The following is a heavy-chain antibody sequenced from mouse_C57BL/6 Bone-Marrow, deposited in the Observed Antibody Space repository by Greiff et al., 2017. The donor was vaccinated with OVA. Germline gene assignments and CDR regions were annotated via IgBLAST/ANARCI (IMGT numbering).Heavy chain of an antibody. CDR2: IYPGSGNT. V-gene: IGHV1-84*01. D-gene: IGHD6-1*01. CDR1: GYTFTDYY. Sequence: QVQLQQSGPELVKPGASVKISCKASGYTFTDYYINWVKQRPGQGLEWIGWIYPGSGNTKYNETFKGKATLTVDTSSSTAYMQLSRMTSEDYAVDICARARDCRSGFDCDYWGQGTTLTVSS. J-gene: IGHJ2*01. CDR3: ARARDCRSGFDCDY.